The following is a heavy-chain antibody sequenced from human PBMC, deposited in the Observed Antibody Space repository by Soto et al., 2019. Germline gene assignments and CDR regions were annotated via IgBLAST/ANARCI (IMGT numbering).Heavy chain of an antibody. Sequence: QITLKESGPTLVKPTQTLTLTCTFSGFSLSTSGVGVGWIRQPPGKALERLALIYWDDDKRYSPSLKSRLTITKDTSKNQVVLTMTNMDHVDIATYYGAVGGRLVAGAFRSHYGMDVWGQGTTVTVSS. J-gene: IGHJ6*02. V-gene: IGHV2-5*02. CDR3: AVGGRLVAGAFRSHYGMDV. CDR1: GFSLSTSGVG. CDR2: IYWDDDK. D-gene: IGHD2-2*01.